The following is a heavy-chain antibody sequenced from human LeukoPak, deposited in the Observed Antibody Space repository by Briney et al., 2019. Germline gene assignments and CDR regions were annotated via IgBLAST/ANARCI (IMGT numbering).Heavy chain of an antibody. CDR1: GGSFSGYY. CDR3: ASLRRAGGWYFDY. CDR2: INHSGST. V-gene: IGHV4-34*01. Sequence: SETLSLTCAVYGGSFSGYYWSWIRQPPGKGLEWIGEINHSGSTNYNPSLKSRVTMSVDTSKNQFSLKLSSVTAADTAVYYCASLRRAGGWYFDYWGQGTLVAVSS. J-gene: IGHJ4*02. D-gene: IGHD6-19*01.